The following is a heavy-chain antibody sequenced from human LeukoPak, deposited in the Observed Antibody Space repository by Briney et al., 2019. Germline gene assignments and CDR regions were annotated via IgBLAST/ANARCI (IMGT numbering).Heavy chain of an antibody. CDR3: ARDDNYGSDY. V-gene: IGHV3-7*04. D-gene: IGHD3-10*01. CDR2: IKQDGSEK. Sequence: GGSLRLSCAASGFIFSSYTLTWVRQAPGKGLEWVANIKQDGSEKYYVDSVKGRFTISRDNAKNSLYLQMNTLRADDTAVYYCARDDNYGSDYWGQGTLVTVSS. J-gene: IGHJ4*02. CDR1: GFIFSSYT.